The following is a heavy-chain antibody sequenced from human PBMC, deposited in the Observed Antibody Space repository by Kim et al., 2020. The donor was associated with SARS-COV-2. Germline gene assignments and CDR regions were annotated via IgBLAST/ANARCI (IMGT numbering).Heavy chain of an antibody. J-gene: IGHJ4*02. CDR3: ASLRIPGDFDF. Sequence: TSYNPSLRSRVLISIDTSKNQFSLTLTFVTAADTALYFCASLRIPGDFDFWGQGTLLTVAS. V-gene: IGHV4-30-2*04. D-gene: IGHD5-12*01. CDR2: T.